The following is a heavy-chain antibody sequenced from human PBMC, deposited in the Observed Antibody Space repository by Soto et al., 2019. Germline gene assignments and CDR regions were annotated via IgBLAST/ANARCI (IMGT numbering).Heavy chain of an antibody. CDR1: GFTFSSYA. D-gene: IGHD6-19*01. V-gene: IGHV3-23*01. J-gene: IGHJ1*01. Sequence: GGSLRLSCAASGFTFSSYAMSWVRQAPGKGLEWVSAISGSGGSTYYADSVKGRFTISRDNSKNTLYLQMNSLRAEDTAVYYCAKGGYSSGWDVEYFQHWGQGTLVTVSS. CDR2: ISGSGGST. CDR3: AKGGYSSGWDVEYFQH.